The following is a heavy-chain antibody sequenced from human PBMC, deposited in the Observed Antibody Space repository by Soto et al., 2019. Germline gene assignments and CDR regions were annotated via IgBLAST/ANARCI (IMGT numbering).Heavy chain of an antibody. CDR1: GFTFSSYG. Sequence: PGGSLRLSCAASGFTFSSYGMHWVRQAPGKGLEWVGRIKSKTDGGTTDYAAPVKGRFTISRDDSKNTLYLQMNSLKTEDTAVYYCTTGAPLTRDIVVVVAAIPLAHYYGMDVWGQGTTVTVSS. D-gene: IGHD2-15*01. V-gene: IGHV3-15*07. CDR3: TTGAPLTRDIVVVVAAIPLAHYYGMDV. J-gene: IGHJ6*02. CDR2: IKSKTDGGTT.